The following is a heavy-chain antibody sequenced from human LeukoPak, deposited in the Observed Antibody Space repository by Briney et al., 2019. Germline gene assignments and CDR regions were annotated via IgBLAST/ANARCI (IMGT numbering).Heavy chain of an antibody. Sequence: ASVKVSCKASGYTFTGYYMHWVRQAPGQGLEWMGWINPNSGGTNYAQKFQGRVTMTRDTSISTAYMELSRLRSDDTAVYYCAKVGATAPLNAFDIWGQGTMVTVSS. CDR2: INPNSGGT. V-gene: IGHV1-2*02. J-gene: IGHJ3*02. CDR1: GYTFTGYY. CDR3: AKVGATAPLNAFDI. D-gene: IGHD1-26*01.